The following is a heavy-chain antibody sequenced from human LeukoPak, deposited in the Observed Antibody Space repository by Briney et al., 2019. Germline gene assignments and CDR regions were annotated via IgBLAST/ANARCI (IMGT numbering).Heavy chain of an antibody. D-gene: IGHD2-2*02. CDR1: GYTFTGYY. CDR2: INPNSGGT. CDR3: ARARYCSSTSCYTGRGYFDH. Sequence: ASVKVSCKASGYTFTGYYMHWVRQAPGQGLEWMGWINPNSGGTNYAQKFQGRVTMTRDTSISTAYMELSRLRSDDTAVYYCARARYCSSTSCYTGRGYFDHWGQGTLVTVSS. J-gene: IGHJ4*02. V-gene: IGHV1-2*02.